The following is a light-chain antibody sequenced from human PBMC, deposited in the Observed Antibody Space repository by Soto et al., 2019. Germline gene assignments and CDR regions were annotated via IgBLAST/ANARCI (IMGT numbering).Light chain of an antibody. V-gene: IGKV3-11*01. Sequence: EIVLTQSPATLSFSLGEIATLSCRANQSVSNFLAWYQQRPGQAPRLLIFDASNRATVIPARFSGSGSGTDFTLTISTLEPEDFAVYYCQHRSAWPTFGGGTRVDVK. CDR2: DAS. CDR1: QSVSNF. J-gene: IGKJ4*01. CDR3: QHRSAWPT.